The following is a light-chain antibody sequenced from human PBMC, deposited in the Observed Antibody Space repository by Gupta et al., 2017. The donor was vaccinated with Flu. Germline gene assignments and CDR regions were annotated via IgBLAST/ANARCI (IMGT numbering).Light chain of an antibody. CDR2: DAS. V-gene: IGKV3-11*01. CDR3: QQRNNWPIT. Sequence: EIVLTQSPAALSLSPGETVTLSCRASQSVRDYLAWYHQRPGQSPRLLIYDASNRATDVPARFSGSGSETEFTLTISGREPEDSGVYYCQQRNNWPITFGGGTKVEIK. CDR1: QSVRDY. J-gene: IGKJ4*01.